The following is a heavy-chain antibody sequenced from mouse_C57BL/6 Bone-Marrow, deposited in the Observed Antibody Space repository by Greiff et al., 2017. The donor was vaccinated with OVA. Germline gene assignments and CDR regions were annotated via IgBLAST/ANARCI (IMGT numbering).Heavy chain of an antibody. CDR3: ARYVAHWYFDG. CDR2: IHPNSGST. Sequence: QVQLQQPGAELVKPGASVKLSCKASGYTFTSYWMHWVKQRPGQGLEWIGMIHPNSGSTNYNEKFKSKATLTVDKSSSTAYMQLSSLTSEDSAVYYCARYVAHWYFDGWGTGTTVTVSS. CDR1: GYTFTSYW. D-gene: IGHD1-1*01. J-gene: IGHJ1*03. V-gene: IGHV1-64*01.